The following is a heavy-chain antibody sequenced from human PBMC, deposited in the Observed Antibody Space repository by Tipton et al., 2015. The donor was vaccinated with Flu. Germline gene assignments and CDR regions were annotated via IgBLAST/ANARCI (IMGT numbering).Heavy chain of an antibody. D-gene: IGHD3-3*01. Sequence: SLRLSCTASGFTFGDYAMSRFRQAPGKGLEWVGFIRSKAYGGTTEYAASVKGRFTISRDDSKSIAYLQMNSLKTEDTAVYYCTLKQYDFWSGYPTSDTTPEYYMDVWGKGTTVTVSS. CDR3: TLKQYDFWSGYPTSDTTPEYYMDV. CDR1: GFTFGDYA. J-gene: IGHJ6*03. V-gene: IGHV3-49*03. CDR2: IRSKAYGGTT.